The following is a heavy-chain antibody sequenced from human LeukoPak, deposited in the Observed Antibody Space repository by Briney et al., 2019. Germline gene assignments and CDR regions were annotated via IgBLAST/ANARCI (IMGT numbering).Heavy chain of an antibody. J-gene: IGHJ4*02. V-gene: IGHV3-48*01. CDR3: ARDLLDYYDSSGYRFDY. D-gene: IGHD3-22*01. CDR1: GFSFSSYS. Sequence: GGSLRLSCATSGFSFSSYSMNWLRQAPGKGLEWVSCISSSSSTIHYADSVKGRFTISRDNAKNSLYLQMNSLRAEDTAVYYCARDLLDYYDSSGYRFDYWGQGTLVTVSS. CDR2: ISSSSSTI.